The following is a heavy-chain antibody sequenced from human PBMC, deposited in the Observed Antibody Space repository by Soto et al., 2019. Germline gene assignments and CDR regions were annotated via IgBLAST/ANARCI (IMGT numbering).Heavy chain of an antibody. Sequence: QVQLEQSGAEVKQPGASVTVSCKASGYTFTNYAITWVRQAPGQGLEWMGWISAYNGHTNYAQKVQGRLTMTTDTSTSTAYMERRSLTYDDTAIYYCARDNGGLAAPGTDWFVPWGQGTLVTVSS. CDR1: GYTFTNYA. CDR3: ARDNGGLAAPGTDWFVP. J-gene: IGHJ5*02. D-gene: IGHD6-13*01. V-gene: IGHV1-18*01. CDR2: ISAYNGHT.